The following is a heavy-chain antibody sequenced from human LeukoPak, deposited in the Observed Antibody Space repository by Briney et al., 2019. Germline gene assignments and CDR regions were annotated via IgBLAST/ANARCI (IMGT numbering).Heavy chain of an antibody. V-gene: IGHV4-30-4*01. Sequence: SETLSLTCTVSGGSISSGGYYWSWIRQPPGQGLEWIGYIYYSGSTYYNPSLKSRVTISVDTSKNQFSLKLSSVTPADTAVYYCAGSVDTAMVTFDYWGQGTLVTVSS. CDR3: AGSVDTAMVTFDY. J-gene: IGHJ4*02. CDR2: IYYSGST. CDR1: GGSISSGGYY. D-gene: IGHD5-18*01.